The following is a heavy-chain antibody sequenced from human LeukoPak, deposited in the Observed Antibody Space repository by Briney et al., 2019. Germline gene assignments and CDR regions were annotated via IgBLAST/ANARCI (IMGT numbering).Heavy chain of an antibody. CDR3: AQQSGLYYYYYMDV. J-gene: IGHJ6*03. D-gene: IGHD6-13*01. CDR1: GFTFSSYW. Sequence: GGSLRLSCAASGFTFSSYWMHWVRQAPGKGLVWVSRINSDGSSTSYADSVKGRFTIYRDNAKNTLYLQMNSLRAEDTAVYYCAQQSGLYYYYYMDVWGKGTTVTVSS. V-gene: IGHV3-74*01. CDR2: INSDGSST.